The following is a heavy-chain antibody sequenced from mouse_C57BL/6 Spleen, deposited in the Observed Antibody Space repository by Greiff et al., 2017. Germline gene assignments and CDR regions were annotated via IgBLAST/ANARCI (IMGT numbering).Heavy chain of an antibody. Sequence: EVKVEESGPGLVKPSQSLSLTCSVTGYSITSGYYWNWIRQFPGNKLEWMGYISYDGSNNYNPSLKNRISITRDTSKNQFFLKLNSVTTEDTATYYCARGGGRYAMDYWGQGTSVTVSS. J-gene: IGHJ4*01. V-gene: IGHV3-6*01. CDR3: ARGGGRYAMDY. CDR2: ISYDGSN. CDR1: GYSITSGYY.